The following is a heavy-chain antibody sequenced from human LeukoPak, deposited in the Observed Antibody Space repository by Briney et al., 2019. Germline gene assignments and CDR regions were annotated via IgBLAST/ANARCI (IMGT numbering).Heavy chain of an antibody. V-gene: IGHV3-21*01. CDR3: ARVRSGYDSLDY. J-gene: IGHJ4*02. CDR2: ISGTSIYM. CDR1: GFAFNTYT. Sequence: GGSLRLSCAASGFAFNTYTISWVRQAPGKGLEWVSSISGTSIYMYFADSVKGRFTISRDNAKNSLYLQMNSLRAEDTAVYYCARVRSGYDSLDYWGQGALVTVSS. D-gene: IGHD5-12*01.